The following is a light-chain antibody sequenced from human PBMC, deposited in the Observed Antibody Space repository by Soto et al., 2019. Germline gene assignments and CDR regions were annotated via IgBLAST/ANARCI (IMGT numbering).Light chain of an antibody. CDR3: CSYAGSSTLYV. J-gene: IGLJ1*01. V-gene: IGLV2-23*02. CDR1: SGDIGTYNL. Sequence: QSVLTQPASVSGSHGQSITITCTGTSGDIGTYNLVSWYQQHPGKAPKLMIYEVNKRPSGVSDRFSGSKSGNTASLTISGLQAEDEADYYCCSYAGSSTLYVFGTGTKVTVL. CDR2: EVN.